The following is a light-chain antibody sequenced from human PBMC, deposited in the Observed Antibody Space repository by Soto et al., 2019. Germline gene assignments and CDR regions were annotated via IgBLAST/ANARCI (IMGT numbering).Light chain of an antibody. CDR1: EYINTR. V-gene: IGKV3D-11*01. Sequence: YKVTIYCSATEYINTRLAGYQHRPGQAPRLILYQTSIRAAGIPARFSASGTGTDFTLTISDIQPDYFVSYYCHQRQIGTRTFGQGTKVDI. CDR3: HQRQIGTRT. J-gene: IGKJ1*01. CDR2: QTS.